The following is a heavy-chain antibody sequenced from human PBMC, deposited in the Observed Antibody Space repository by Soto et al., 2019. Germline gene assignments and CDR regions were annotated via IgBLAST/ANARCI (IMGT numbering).Heavy chain of an antibody. CDR1: GFTFSSYG. D-gene: IGHD3-22*01. V-gene: IGHV3-30*03. CDR3: AGFYDSSGYYFS. Sequence: GGSLRLSCAASGFTFSSYGMHWVRQAPGKGLEWVAVISYDGSNKYYADSVKGRFTISRDNSKNTLYLQMNSLRAEDTAVYYCAGFYDSSGYYFSWGQGTLVTVSS. J-gene: IGHJ5*02. CDR2: ISYDGSNK.